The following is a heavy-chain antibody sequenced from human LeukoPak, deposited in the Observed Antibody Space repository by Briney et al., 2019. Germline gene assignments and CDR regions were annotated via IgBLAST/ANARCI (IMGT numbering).Heavy chain of an antibody. CDR2: ISGSGGST. D-gene: IGHD6-13*01. CDR3: AKDGPTSYSSRWYADY. CDR1: GFTFSSYG. Sequence: PGGSLRLSCAASGFTFSSYGMSWVRQAPGKGLEWVSAISGSGGSTYYAVSVKGRFTISRDNGKNTLYLQMNSLRAEDTAVYYCAKDGPTSYSSRWYADYWGQGTLVTVSS. V-gene: IGHV3-23*01. J-gene: IGHJ4*02.